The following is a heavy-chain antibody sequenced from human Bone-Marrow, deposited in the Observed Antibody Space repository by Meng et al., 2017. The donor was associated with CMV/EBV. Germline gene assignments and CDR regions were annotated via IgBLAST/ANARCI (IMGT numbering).Heavy chain of an antibody. CDR3: ARGYCSSTSCLIDY. V-gene: IGHV4-34*01. D-gene: IGHD2-2*01. CDR2: INHSGST. Sequence: QQWGACLLKPSETPALTCAVTGGPFSGYYWSWIRQPPGKGLEWIGEINHSGSTNYNPSLKSRVTISVDTSKNQFSLKLSSVTAADTAVYYCARGYCSSTSCLIDYWGQGTLVTVSS. CDR1: GGPFSGYY. J-gene: IGHJ4*02.